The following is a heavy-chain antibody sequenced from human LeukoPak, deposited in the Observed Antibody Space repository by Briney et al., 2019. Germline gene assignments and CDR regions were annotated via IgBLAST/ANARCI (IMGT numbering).Heavy chain of an antibody. J-gene: IGHJ4*02. CDR1: GGSISSNSYF. CDR2: IYHSGST. D-gene: IGHD1-26*01. CDR3: AKATSPGELAFDY. Sequence: SETLSLTCTVSGGSISSNSYFWGWIRQPPGKGLEWIGSIYHSGSTYYNPSLESRVTISVDTSKNQFSLRLSSVTAADTAVYYCAKATSPGELAFDYWGQGTLVTVSS. V-gene: IGHV4-39*01.